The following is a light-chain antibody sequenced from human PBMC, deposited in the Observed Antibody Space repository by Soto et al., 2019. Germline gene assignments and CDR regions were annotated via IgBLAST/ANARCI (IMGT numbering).Light chain of an antibody. CDR1: QGISSW. V-gene: IGKV1-12*01. Sequence: DIKMTQSPSSVSASLGARVTITCRAYQGISSWLAWYQQRPGRAPKLLVYAASSLEGGVPSRLSSSGYGKEFTHTINTLKAEDLATYYCQHDYSHPYTFGHGTKLEIK. CDR2: AAS. CDR3: QHDYSHPYT. J-gene: IGKJ2*01.